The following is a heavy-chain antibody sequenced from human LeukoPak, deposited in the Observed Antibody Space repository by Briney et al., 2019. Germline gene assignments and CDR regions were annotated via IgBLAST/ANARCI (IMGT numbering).Heavy chain of an antibody. D-gene: IGHD6-19*01. CDR2: INHSGST. Sequence: SETLSLTCAVYGGSFSGYYWSWIRQPPGKGLEWIGEINHSGSTNYNPSLKSRVTISVDTSKNQFSLKLSSVTAADTAAYYCARRQWLVPNDYWGQGTLVTVSS. CDR1: GGSFSGYY. J-gene: IGHJ4*02. V-gene: IGHV4-34*01. CDR3: ARRQWLVPNDY.